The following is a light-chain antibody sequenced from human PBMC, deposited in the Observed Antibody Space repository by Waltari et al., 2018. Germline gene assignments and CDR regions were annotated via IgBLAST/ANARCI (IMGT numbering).Light chain of an antibody. CDR2: GAS. Sequence: EIVMTQSPATLSVSPGERATLSCRASQTINSNLAWYQRKPGQAPRLLIHGASTRATGIPARFSGSGSGTEFTLTISSLQSEDFAIYYCQQYNKWPIFTFGPGTKVDIK. CDR1: QTINSN. J-gene: IGKJ3*01. CDR3: QQYNKWPIFT. V-gene: IGKV3D-15*01.